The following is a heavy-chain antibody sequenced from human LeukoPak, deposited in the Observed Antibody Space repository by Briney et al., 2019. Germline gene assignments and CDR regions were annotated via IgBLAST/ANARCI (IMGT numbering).Heavy chain of an antibody. CDR1: GYTFTSYY. V-gene: IGHV1-46*01. D-gene: IGHD6-6*01. CDR3: ARDLSRRGLYSSSSDYYYMDV. CDR2: INPSGGST. Sequence: ASVKVSCKASGYTFTSYYMHWVRQAPGQGPEWMGIINPSGGSTSYAQKFQGRVTMTRDTSTSTVYMELGSLRSEDTAVYYCARDLSRRGLYSSSSDYYYMDVWGKGTTVTVSS. J-gene: IGHJ6*03.